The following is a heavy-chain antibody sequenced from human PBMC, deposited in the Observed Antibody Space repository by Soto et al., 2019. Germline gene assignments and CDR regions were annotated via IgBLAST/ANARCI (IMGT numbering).Heavy chain of an antibody. CDR2: MYYSGTT. V-gene: IGHV4-39*01. J-gene: IGHJ1*01. CDR1: GGSISSTTYS. CDR3: ARGGTSSRRAVAGYFHY. D-gene: IGHD1-7*01. Sequence: SETLSLTCTVSGGSISSTTYSWGWIRQPPGKGLEWIGSMYYSGTTYSNPSLQSRVTISVDTSNNQFSLKLTSVTAADTSVYYCARGGTSSRRAVAGYFHYWGQGIQVTVSS.